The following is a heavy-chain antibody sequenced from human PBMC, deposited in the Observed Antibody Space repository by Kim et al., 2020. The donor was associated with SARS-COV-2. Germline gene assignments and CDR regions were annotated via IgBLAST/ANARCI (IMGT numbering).Heavy chain of an antibody. CDR1: GFTFSSYG. CDR3: AKESGRIVGATRSYYYYYGMDV. Sequence: LSLTCAASGFTFSSYGMHWVRQAPGKGLEWVAVISYDGSNKYYADSVKGRFTISRDNSKNTLYLQMNSLRAEDTAVYYCAKESGRIVGATRSYYYYYGMDVWGQGTTVTVSS. J-gene: IGHJ6*02. V-gene: IGHV3-30*18. CDR2: ISYDGSNK. D-gene: IGHD1-26*01.